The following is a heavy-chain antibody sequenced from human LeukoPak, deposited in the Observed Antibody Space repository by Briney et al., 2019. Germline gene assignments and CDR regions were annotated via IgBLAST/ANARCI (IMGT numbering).Heavy chain of an antibody. D-gene: IGHD2-15*01. CDR2: SYSGGDT. CDR1: GFTVSRNY. Sequence: PGGSLRLSCAASGFTVSRNYMSWVRQAPGKGLEWVSVSYSGGDTYYPDSVKGRFTISRDNSEKTLYLQMNSLTADDTAVYYCAKDSCSGGNCYEDYWGQGTLVTVSP. J-gene: IGHJ4*02. CDR3: AKDSCSGGNCYEDY. V-gene: IGHV3-53*01.